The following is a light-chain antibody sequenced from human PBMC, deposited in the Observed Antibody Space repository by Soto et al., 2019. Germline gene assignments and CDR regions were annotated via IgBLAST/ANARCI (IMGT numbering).Light chain of an antibody. CDR1: QSVLYSSNNKTY. J-gene: IGKJ2*01. CDR3: QQYYSTPRT. Sequence: IVMTQSPDSLAVSLGERATINCKSSQSVLYSSNNKTYLAWYQQKPGQPPKLLIYWASTRESGVPDRFSGSGSGTDFTLTISSLQAEDVAVYYCQQYYSTPRTFGQGTKLEIK. CDR2: WAS. V-gene: IGKV4-1*01.